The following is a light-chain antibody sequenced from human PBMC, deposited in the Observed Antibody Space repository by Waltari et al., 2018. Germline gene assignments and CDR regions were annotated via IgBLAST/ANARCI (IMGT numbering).Light chain of an antibody. V-gene: IGKV1-5*03. CDR2: KAS. Sequence: DIQMTQSPSTLSASVGDRVTITCRASQSISSWLAWYQQKPGKAPKLLIYKASSLESGVPSRFTGSGSGTEFTLTISSLQPDDFATYYCQQYNSYSPVTCGGGTKVEIK. J-gene: IGKJ4*01. CDR3: QQYNSYSPVT. CDR1: QSISSW.